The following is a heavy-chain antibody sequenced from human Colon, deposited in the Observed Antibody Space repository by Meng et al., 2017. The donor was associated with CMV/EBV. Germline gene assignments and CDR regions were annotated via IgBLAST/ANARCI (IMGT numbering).Heavy chain of an antibody. V-gene: IGHV4-31*03. CDR1: GGSIISGGYY. J-gene: IGHJ4*02. CDR3: ARDPGSGPDY. Sequence: LTCTFSGGSIISGGYYWSWLRQHPGKGLEWIGYIYYTGSTYYNPSLKSRVVISGDTSKNQFSLKLSSVTAADTAVYFCARDPGSGPDYWGQGTLVTVSS. CDR2: IYYTGST. D-gene: IGHD2-15*01.